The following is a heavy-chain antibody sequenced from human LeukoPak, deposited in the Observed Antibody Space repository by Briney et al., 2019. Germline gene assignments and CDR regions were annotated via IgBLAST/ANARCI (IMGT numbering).Heavy chain of an antibody. CDR2: IYPGDSDT. D-gene: IGHD5-18*01. CDR3: ARRLNDVDTVMVTCAFDI. Sequence: GESLKISCKGSGYSFTSYWIGWVRQMPGKGLEWMGIIYPGDSDTRYSPSFQGQVTISADKSISTAYLQWSSLKASDTAMYYCARRLNDVDTVMVTCAFDIWGQGTMVTVSS. J-gene: IGHJ3*02. CDR1: GYSFTSYW. V-gene: IGHV5-51*01.